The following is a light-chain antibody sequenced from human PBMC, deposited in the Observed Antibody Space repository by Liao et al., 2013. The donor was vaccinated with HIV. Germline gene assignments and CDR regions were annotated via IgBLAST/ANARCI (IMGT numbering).Light chain of an antibody. Sequence: SYELTQPPSVSVAPGKTARITCGGNNIGSKSVHWYQQKPGQAPVLVIYYDSDRPSGIPERFSGSNSGNTATLTISRVEAGDEADYYCQVWDSSNDHGVFGGGTKLTVL. J-gene: IGLJ3*02. CDR2: YDS. CDR1: NIGSKS. CDR3: QVWDSSNDHGV. V-gene: IGLV3-21*04.